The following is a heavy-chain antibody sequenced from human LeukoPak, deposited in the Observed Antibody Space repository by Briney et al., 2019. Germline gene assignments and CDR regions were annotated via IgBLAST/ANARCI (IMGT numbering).Heavy chain of an antibody. Sequence: GESLKISCKGSGYRFTNYWIGWVRQMPGKGLEWMGIIYPGDSDTRYSPSFQGQVTILVDKSINTAYLQGSTLTATDTAMYYCATLHYYYDSHGPFDYWGQGTLVTVSS. V-gene: IGHV5-51*01. D-gene: IGHD3-22*01. CDR2: IYPGDSDT. CDR3: ATLHYYYDSHGPFDY. J-gene: IGHJ4*02. CDR1: GYRFTNYW.